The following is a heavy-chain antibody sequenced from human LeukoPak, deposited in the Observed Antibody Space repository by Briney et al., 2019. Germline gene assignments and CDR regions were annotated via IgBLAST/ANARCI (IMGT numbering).Heavy chain of an antibody. CDR2: IIPIFGTA. D-gene: IGHD2-2*01. V-gene: IGHV1-69*13. Sequence: ASVKVSCTASGGTFSSYAISWVRQAPGQGLEWMGGIIPIFGTANYAQKFQGRVTITADGSTSTAYMELSSLRSEDTAVYYCASGADIVVVPASVPYYYYGMDVWGQGTTVTVSS. J-gene: IGHJ6*02. CDR1: GGTFSSYA. CDR3: ASGADIVVVPASVPYYYYGMDV.